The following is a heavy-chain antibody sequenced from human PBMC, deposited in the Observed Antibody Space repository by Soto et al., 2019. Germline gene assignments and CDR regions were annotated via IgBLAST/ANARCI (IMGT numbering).Heavy chain of an antibody. Sequence: QVQLVQSGAEVKKPGSSVKVSCKASGGTFSSYAISWVRQAPGQGLEWMGGIIPIFGTANYAQKFQGRVTINADESTSTAYMELRSLRSEDTAVYYCASPPSSNRYYYGMDVWGQGTTVTVSS. D-gene: IGHD4-4*01. J-gene: IGHJ6*02. CDR1: GGTFSSYA. V-gene: IGHV1-69*12. CDR2: IIPIFGTA. CDR3: ASPPSSNRYYYGMDV.